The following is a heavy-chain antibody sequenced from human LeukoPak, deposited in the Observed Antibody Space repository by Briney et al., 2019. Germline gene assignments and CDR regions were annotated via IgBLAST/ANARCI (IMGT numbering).Heavy chain of an antibody. CDR3: ARDQPPGAFDI. J-gene: IGHJ3*02. Sequence: SETLSLTCAVYGGSFSGYYWSWIRQPPGKGLEWIGYIYYSGSTNYNPSLKSRVTISVDTSKNQFSLKLSSVTAADTAVYYCARDQPPGAFDIWGQGTMVTVSS. CDR1: GGSFSGYY. CDR2: IYYSGST. V-gene: IGHV4-59*01.